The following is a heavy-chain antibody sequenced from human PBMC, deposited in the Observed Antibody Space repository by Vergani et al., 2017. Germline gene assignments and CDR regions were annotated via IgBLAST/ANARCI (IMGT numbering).Heavy chain of an antibody. CDR1: GGSISSGVYY. V-gene: IGHV4-30-4*08. D-gene: IGHD3-10*01. CDR3: ARVGVVRGVSYYYYYYGMDV. Sequence: QVQMQESGPGLVKPSQTLSLTCTVSGGSISSGVYYWSWIRQPPGKGLEWIGYIYYSGSTYYNPSLKSRVTISVDTSKNQFSLKLRSVTAADTAVYYCARVGVVRGVSYYYYYYGMDVWGQGTTVTVSS. CDR2: IYYSGST. J-gene: IGHJ6*02.